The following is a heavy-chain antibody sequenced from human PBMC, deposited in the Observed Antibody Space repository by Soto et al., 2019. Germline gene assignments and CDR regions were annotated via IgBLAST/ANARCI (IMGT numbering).Heavy chain of an antibody. D-gene: IGHD2-2*01. CDR3: ERRVVVTAALVGMDV. V-gene: IGHV5-10-1*01. CDR1: GYSFTSYW. Sequence: ESVKISCKGSGYSFTSYWISCVRQMPGKGLEWMGRIDPSDSYTNYSPSFQGHVTISADKSFSTAYLQWSSLKASDTAMYYCERRVVVTAALVGMDVWGQGTTVTVSS. J-gene: IGHJ6*02. CDR2: IDPSDSYT.